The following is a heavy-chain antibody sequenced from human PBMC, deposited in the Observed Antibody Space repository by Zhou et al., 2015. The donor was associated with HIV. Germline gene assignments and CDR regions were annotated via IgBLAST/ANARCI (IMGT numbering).Heavy chain of an antibody. D-gene: IGHD1-26*01. V-gene: IGHV1-24*01. CDR2: FDGEHGET. CDR1: GYTLAESS. J-gene: IGHJ6*02. Sequence: QVQLVQSGAEVKKPGASVKVSCKISGYTLAESSMHWVRQAPGKGLEWMGSFDGEHGETIYSQMFQGRVSMTGDTSANTAYMELSSLRSEDTAVYYCATHIYCATTTCPRERYAYYALDVWGQGTTVTVSS. CDR3: ATHIYCATTTCPRERYAYYALDV.